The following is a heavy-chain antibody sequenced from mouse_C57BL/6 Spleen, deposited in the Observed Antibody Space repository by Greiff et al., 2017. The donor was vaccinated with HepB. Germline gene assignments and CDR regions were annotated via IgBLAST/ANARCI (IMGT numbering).Heavy chain of an antibody. J-gene: IGHJ2*01. CDR3: ARRGFDGSSYYFDY. CDR2: FHPYNDDT. D-gene: IGHD1-1*01. Sequence: QVQLQQSGAELVKPGASVKMSCKASGYTFPTYPIEWMKQNHGKSLEWIGNFHPYNDDTKYNEKFKGKATLTVEKSSSTVYFELSRLTSDDSAVYYCARRGFDGSSYYFDYWGQGTTLTVSS. CDR1: GYTFPTYP. V-gene: IGHV1-47*01.